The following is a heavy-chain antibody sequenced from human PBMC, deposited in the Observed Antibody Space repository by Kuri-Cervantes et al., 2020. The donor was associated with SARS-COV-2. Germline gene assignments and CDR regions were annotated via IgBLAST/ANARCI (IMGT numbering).Heavy chain of an antibody. V-gene: IGHV3-23*01. CDR3: ARGDYGDYGDY. CDR2: ISGSGGST. Sequence: GGSLRLSCAASGFTFSSYAMSWVRQAPGKGLEWVSAISGSGGSTYCADSVKGRFTISRDNSKNTLYLQMNSLRAEDTAVYYCARGDYGDYGDYWGQGTLVTVSS. D-gene: IGHD4-17*01. J-gene: IGHJ4*02. CDR1: GFTFSSYA.